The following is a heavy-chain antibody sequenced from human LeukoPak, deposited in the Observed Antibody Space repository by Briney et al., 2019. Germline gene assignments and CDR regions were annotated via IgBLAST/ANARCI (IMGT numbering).Heavy chain of an antibody. V-gene: IGHV3-23*01. Sequence: GGSLRLSCAASGFTFSSYGMSWVRQAPGKGLEWVSGIGGSGGSTYYADSVKGRFTISRDNSRNTLYLQMNSLRAEDTAVYYCAKDRRDSGWSPLDYWGQGTLVTVSS. J-gene: IGHJ4*02. CDR2: IGGSGGST. CDR3: AKDRRDSGWSPLDY. D-gene: IGHD6-19*01. CDR1: GFTFSSYG.